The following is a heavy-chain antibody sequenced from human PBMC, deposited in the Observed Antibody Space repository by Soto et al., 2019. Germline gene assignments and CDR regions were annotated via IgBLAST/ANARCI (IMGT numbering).Heavy chain of an antibody. D-gene: IGHD2-15*01. J-gene: IGHJ4*02. Sequence: GGSLRLSCVASGFTFSTYSMNWVRQAPGKGLEWVSSISTTSSYICYADSVKGRFTISRDNAKNSLYLQINSLRAEDTAVYYCARDRCSGYACYSFDYWGQGTLVTVSS. CDR1: GFTFSTYS. V-gene: IGHV3-21*01. CDR2: ISTTSSYI. CDR3: ARDRCSGYACYSFDY.